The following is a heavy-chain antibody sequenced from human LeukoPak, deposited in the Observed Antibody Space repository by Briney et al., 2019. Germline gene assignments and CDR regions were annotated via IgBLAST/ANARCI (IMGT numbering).Heavy chain of an antibody. CDR3: ARATRLGWFDP. CDR1: GGSISSGGYY. J-gene: IGHJ5*02. CDR2: IYYSGST. V-gene: IGHV4-31*03. D-gene: IGHD5-12*01. Sequence: SETLSLTCTVSGGSISSGGYYWSWIRQHPGKGLEWIGYIYYSGSTYYNLSLKSRVTISVDTSKNQFSLKLSSVTAADTAVYYCARATRLGWFDPWGQGTLVTVSS.